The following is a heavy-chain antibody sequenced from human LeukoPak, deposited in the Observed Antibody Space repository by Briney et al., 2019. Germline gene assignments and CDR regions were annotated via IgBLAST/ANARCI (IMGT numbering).Heavy chain of an antibody. CDR1: GFTFSSYE. CDR3: ARDSGYGFEYYFDY. V-gene: IGHV3-48*03. D-gene: IGHD5-12*01. Sequence: GGSLRGSCAGSGFTFSSYEMDWVRQAPGKGLEWVSYISSSGSTIYYADSVKGRFTISRDNAKNSLYLQMNSLRAEDTAVYYCARDSGYGFEYYFDYWGQGTLVTVSS. J-gene: IGHJ4*02. CDR2: ISSSGSTI.